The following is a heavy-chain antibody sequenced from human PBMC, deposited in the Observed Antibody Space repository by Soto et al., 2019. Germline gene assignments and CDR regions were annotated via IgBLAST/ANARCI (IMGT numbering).Heavy chain of an antibody. CDR2: ISGSGGST. D-gene: IGHD3-10*01. CDR3: AKWLWSGELFYHYGMDV. V-gene: IGHV3-23*01. J-gene: IGHJ6*02. CDR1: GFTFSSYA. Sequence: GGSLRLSCAASGFTFSSYAMTWVRQAPGKGLEWVSVISGSGGSTYFADSVKGRFTISRDNSKNTLYLQVNSLRAEDTALYYCAKWLWSGELFYHYGMDVWGQGTTVTVSS.